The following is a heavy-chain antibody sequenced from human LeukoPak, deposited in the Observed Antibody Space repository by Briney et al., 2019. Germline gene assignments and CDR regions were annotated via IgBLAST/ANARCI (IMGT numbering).Heavy chain of an antibody. CDR2: IRQDGNKI. D-gene: IGHD4-11*01. CDR3: GKDQRDYRAFEI. CDR1: GFIFSTYW. Sequence: GGSLRLSCAAPGFIFSTYWMSWVRQAPGKGLEWVANIRQDGNKIYYVDSVKGRCTISRDNAKNARYVQMHNLRAEDKAVYYCGKDQRDYRAFEIWGQGSMVTVSS. V-gene: IGHV3-7*03. J-gene: IGHJ3*02.